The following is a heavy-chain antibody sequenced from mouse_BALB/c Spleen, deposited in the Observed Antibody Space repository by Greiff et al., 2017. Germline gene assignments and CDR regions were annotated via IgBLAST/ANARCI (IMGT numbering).Heavy chain of an antibody. V-gene: IGHV3-2*02. CDR2: ISYSGST. J-gene: IGHJ1*01. CDR1: GYSITSDYA. D-gene: IGHD2-1*01. Sequence: EVKLVESGPGLVKPSQSLSLTCTVTGYSITSDYAWNWIRQFPGNKLEWMGYISYSGSTSYNPSLKSRISITRDTSKNQFFLQLNSVTTEDTATYYCARDYGNYEWYFDVWGAGTTVTVSS. CDR3: ARDYGNYEWYFDV.